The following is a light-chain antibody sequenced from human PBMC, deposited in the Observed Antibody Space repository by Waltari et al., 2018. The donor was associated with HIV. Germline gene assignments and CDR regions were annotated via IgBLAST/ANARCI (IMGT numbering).Light chain of an antibody. Sequence: DIQMTQSPSTLSASVGDRVTITCRASQTITNWLAWYQQKSGKATKLLIYKASTLEIGVPSRVSGSGSGTEFTLTVSTLQPDDFAAYYCQQYYSYPYTFGQGTKVEIK. J-gene: IGKJ2*01. CDR3: QQYYSYPYT. CDR1: QTITNW. CDR2: KAS. V-gene: IGKV1-5*03.